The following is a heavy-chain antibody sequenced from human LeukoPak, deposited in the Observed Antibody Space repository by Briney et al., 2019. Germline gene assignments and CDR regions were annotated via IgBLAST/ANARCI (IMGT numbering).Heavy chain of an antibody. CDR3: ARVPTVTFFDY. J-gene: IGHJ4*02. D-gene: IGHD4-17*01. V-gene: IGHV4-39*07. CDR2: IYYSGST. CDR1: GGSMSSSSYY. Sequence: SGTLSLTCTVSGGSMSSSSYYWGWIRQPPGKGLEWIGSIYYSGSTYQNPSLKSRVTISVDTSKNQFSLKLSSVTAADTAVYYCARVPTVTFFDYWGQGTLVTVSS.